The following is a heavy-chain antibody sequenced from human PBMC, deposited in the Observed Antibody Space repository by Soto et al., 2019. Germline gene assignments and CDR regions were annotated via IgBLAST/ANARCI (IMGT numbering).Heavy chain of an antibody. CDR1: GDSISSGHYY. V-gene: IGHV4-31*03. CDR3: ARVRKLYETSGRGWFDP. J-gene: IGHJ5*02. D-gene: IGHD3-22*01. CDR2: IYYSGKT. Sequence: QVQLQESGPGLVKPSQTLSLTCTVSGDSISSGHYYWSWIRQHPGKGLEWLGNIYYSGKTYDNPSLKNRLTMSIDTSENQFSLNLRSVTAADTAVYYCARVRKLYETSGRGWFDPWGQGTLVTVSS.